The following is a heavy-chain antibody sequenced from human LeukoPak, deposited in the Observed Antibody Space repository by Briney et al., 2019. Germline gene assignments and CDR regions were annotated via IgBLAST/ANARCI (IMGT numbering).Heavy chain of an antibody. CDR3: ARGGGAARPRYFDL. D-gene: IGHD6-6*01. V-gene: IGHV4-34*01. CDR1: CASFSNYY. Sequence: PSETLSLTCAVYCASFSNYYWAWFRQPPGKGLEWIGEMNQSGRANYNPSLKSRVTLSVDTSKNQFSLKLDSVTAADTAVYYCARGGGAARPRYFDLWGRGTLVTVSS. J-gene: IGHJ2*01. CDR2: MNQSGRA.